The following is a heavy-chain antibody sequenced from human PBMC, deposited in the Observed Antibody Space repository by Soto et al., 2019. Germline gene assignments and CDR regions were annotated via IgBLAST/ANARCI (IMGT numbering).Heavy chain of an antibody. J-gene: IGHJ4*02. CDR1: GFTFSSYG. V-gene: IGHV3-33*01. Sequence: HPGGSLRLSCAASGFTFSSYGMHWVRQAPGKGLEWVAVIWYDGSNKYYADSVKGRFTISRDNSKNTLYLQMNSLRAEDTAVYYCARGDPLSIFGVVHTLYFDYWGQGTLVTVSS. D-gene: IGHD3-3*01. CDR2: IWYDGSNK. CDR3: ARGDPLSIFGVVHTLYFDY.